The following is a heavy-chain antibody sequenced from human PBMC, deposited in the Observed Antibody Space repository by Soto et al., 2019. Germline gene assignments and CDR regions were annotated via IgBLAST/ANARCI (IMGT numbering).Heavy chain of an antibody. CDR1: GGSISSGDYY. D-gene: IGHD2-15*01. Sequence: QVQLQESGPGLVKPSQTLSLTCTVSGGSISSGDYYWSWIRQPPGKGLEWSGYIYYSGSTYYNPSLKSRVTISVDTSKNQFSLKLSSVTAADTAVYYCARKGPIVVVVAATPGGWFDPWGQGTLVTVSS. CDR3: ARKGPIVVVVAATPGGWFDP. V-gene: IGHV4-30-4*01. CDR2: IYYSGST. J-gene: IGHJ5*02.